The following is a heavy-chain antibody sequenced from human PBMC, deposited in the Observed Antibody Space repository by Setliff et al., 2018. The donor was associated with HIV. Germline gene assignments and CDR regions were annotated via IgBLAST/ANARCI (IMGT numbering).Heavy chain of an antibody. Sequence: GASVKVSCKASGYTFTSYAMHWVRQAPGQRLEWMGWINAGNGNTKYSQKFQGRVTITRDTSASTAYMELSSLRSEDTAVYYCATGRHYYDSSDYPANPFDVWGQGTLVTV. D-gene: IGHD3-22*01. J-gene: IGHJ3*01. V-gene: IGHV1-3*01. CDR2: INAGNGNT. CDR3: ATGRHYYDSSDYPANPFDV. CDR1: GYTFTSYA.